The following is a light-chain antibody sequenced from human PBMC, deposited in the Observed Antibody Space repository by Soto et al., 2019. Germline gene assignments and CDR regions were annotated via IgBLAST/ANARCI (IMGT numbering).Light chain of an antibody. Sequence: DIQFTQSPSFLSASVGDRVTITCRASQGISSYLAWYQQKPGKAPKLLIYAASTLQSGVPLRFSGSGSGTSFTLTISSLQPEDFATYYCQQLLSDPITFGQGTHWRL. CDR1: QGISSY. V-gene: IGKV1-9*01. CDR2: AAS. J-gene: IGKJ5*01. CDR3: QQLLSDPIT.